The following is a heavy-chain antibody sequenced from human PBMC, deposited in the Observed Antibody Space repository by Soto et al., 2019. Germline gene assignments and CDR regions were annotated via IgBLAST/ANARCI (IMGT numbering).Heavy chain of an antibody. J-gene: IGHJ6*02. V-gene: IGHV1-46*02. CDR3: ARGGGFSPYYYNLDV. CDR2: INPRGGST. CDR1: GYTLNTYY. Sequence: QVQLVQSGAEVQKPGASVKVSCRASGYTLNTYYMHWVRQAPGEGPEWMGIINPRGGSTTYAQNFQDSVTMTRDTPSSTVYMELSSLRSEDTAVYYCARGGGFSPYYYNLDVWGQGTTVTVSS. D-gene: IGHD2-15*01.